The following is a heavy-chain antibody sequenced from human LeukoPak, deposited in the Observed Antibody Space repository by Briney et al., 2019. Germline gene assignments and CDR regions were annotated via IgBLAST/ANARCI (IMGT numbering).Heavy chain of an antibody. V-gene: IGHV4-39*01. CDR2: ISYTGST. D-gene: IGHD3/OR15-3a*01. CDR3: ARHKDYYFDY. J-gene: IGHJ4*02. CDR1: GGSISSTTCS. Sequence: SEPLSLTCTVSGGSISSTTCSWGWIRQPPGKGLEWIGSISYTGSTYYNPSLKSRVTISVDTSKNQLSLKLSSVTAADTAVYYCARHKDYYFDYWGQGTLVTVSS.